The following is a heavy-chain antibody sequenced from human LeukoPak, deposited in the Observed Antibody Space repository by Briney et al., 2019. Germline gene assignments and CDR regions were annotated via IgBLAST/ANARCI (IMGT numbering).Heavy chain of an antibody. CDR1: GGSIRSYSHY. Sequence: SETLSLTCSVSGGSIRSYSHYWGWIRQSPGKGLEWIGSIYHSGTTFYNSSLESRLTISIDTSKNQFSLKLSSVTAADTAVYYCARRNYYDSTGYFPYWGQGTLVTVSS. CDR2: IYHSGTT. J-gene: IGHJ4*02. D-gene: IGHD3-22*01. V-gene: IGHV4-39*07. CDR3: ARRNYYDSTGYFPY.